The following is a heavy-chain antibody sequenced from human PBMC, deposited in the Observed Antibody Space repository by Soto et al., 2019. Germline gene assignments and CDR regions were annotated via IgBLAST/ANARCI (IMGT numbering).Heavy chain of an antibody. CDR3: ASHTDCGGDCYRPYYYGMDV. Sequence: GASVKVSCKASGYTFTSYGISWVRQAPGQGLEWMGWISAYNGNTNYAQKLQGRVTMTTDTSTSTAYMELRSLRSDDTAVYYCASHTDCGGDCYRPYYYGMDVWGQGTTVTVSS. J-gene: IGHJ6*02. CDR2: ISAYNGNT. V-gene: IGHV1-18*04. CDR1: GYTFTSYG. D-gene: IGHD2-21*02.